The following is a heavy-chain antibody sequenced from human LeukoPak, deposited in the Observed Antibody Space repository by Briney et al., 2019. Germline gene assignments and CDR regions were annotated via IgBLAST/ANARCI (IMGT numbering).Heavy chain of an antibody. CDR1: GFTFSSYG. Sequence: GGSLRLSCAASGFTFSSYGMRWVRQAPGKGLEWVAVISYDGSNTYYADSVKGRFTISKYNSKNTLYLQMNSLRAEDTAVYYCAKDLSGNFDYWGQGTLVTVSS. CDR2: ISYDGSNT. J-gene: IGHJ4*02. V-gene: IGHV3-30*18. D-gene: IGHD1-26*01. CDR3: AKDLSGNFDY.